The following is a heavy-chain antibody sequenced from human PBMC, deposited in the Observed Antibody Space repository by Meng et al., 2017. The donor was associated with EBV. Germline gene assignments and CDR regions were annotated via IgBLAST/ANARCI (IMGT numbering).Heavy chain of an antibody. CDR2: MNPNSGNT. J-gene: IGHJ5*02. CDR1: GSTFTRND. Sequence: RVRFGAVVKKHGAPRKGSCKASGSTFTRNDTNWVRQATGQGPEWMGWMNPNSGNTGYAQKFQGRVTMTRNTSISTAYMELSSLRSEDTAVYYCARGRGVYCSGGSCYPGWFDPWGQGTLVTVSS. D-gene: IGHD2-15*01. CDR3: ARGRGVYCSGGSCYPGWFDP. V-gene: IGHV1-8*01.